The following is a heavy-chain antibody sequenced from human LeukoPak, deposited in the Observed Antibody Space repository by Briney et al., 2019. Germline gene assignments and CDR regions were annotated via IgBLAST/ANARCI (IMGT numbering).Heavy chain of an antibody. CDR2: IWYDGSNK. V-gene: IGHV3-33*01. Sequence: PGGSLRLSCAASGFTFSSYGMHWVRQAPGKGLEWVAVIWYDGSNKYYADSVKGRFTISRDNSKNTLYLQMKSLRAEDTAVYYCARDPGGDDYYFDYWGQGTLVTVSS. D-gene: IGHD4-17*01. CDR1: GFTFSSYG. CDR3: ARDPGGDDYYFDY. J-gene: IGHJ4*02.